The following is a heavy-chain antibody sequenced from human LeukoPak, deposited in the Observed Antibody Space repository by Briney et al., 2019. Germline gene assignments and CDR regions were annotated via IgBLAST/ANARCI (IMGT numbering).Heavy chain of an antibody. J-gene: IGHJ4*02. D-gene: IGHD3-10*01. CDR1: GFTFSSYG. Sequence: GGSLRLSCAASGFTFSSYGMHWVRQAPGKGLEWVAVIWYDGSNKYYADSVKGRFTISRDNSKNTLYLQMNSLRADDTAAYYCAKMSGVVWFGELRLPFDYWGQGTLVTVSS. V-gene: IGHV3-33*06. CDR3: AKMSGVVWFGELRLPFDY. CDR2: IWYDGSNK.